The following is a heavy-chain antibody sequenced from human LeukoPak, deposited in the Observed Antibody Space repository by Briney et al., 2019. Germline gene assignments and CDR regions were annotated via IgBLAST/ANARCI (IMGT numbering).Heavy chain of an antibody. CDR3: ARDGGWLHQ. Sequence: GGSLRLSCAASGYKFDDYGMSWVRQVPGKGLEWVSGITWRGGSTAYADSVKGRFTISRDNAKNSLYLQMNSLRAEDTAVYYCARDGGWLHQWGQGTLVTVSS. CDR1: GYKFDDYG. J-gene: IGHJ4*02. V-gene: IGHV3-20*04. D-gene: IGHD5-24*01. CDR2: ITWRGGST.